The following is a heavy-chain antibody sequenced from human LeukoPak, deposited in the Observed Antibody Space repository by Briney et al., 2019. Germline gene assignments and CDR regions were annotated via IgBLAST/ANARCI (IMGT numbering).Heavy chain of an antibody. D-gene: IGHD1/OR15-1a*01. Sequence: PSETLSLTCTVSSGSISIGDYYWSWIRQHPGKGLEWIWCIYYSGSTYDNPSLKSRVTISVDTSKNQFSLNLSSVTAADTAVYYCARTKMKQNYYYYMDVWGKGTTVTVSS. V-gene: IGHV4-31*03. CDR1: SGSISIGDYY. CDR2: IYYSGST. CDR3: ARTKMKQNYYYYMDV. J-gene: IGHJ6*03.